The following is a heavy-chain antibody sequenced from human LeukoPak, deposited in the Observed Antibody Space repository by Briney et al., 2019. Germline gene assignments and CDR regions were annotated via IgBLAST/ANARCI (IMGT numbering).Heavy chain of an antibody. CDR2: IYSGGRT. V-gene: IGHV3-53*01. J-gene: IGHJ4*02. CDR1: GFTVSSNY. D-gene: IGHD6-19*01. CDR3: ARRSPSSGLYYFDY. Sequence: GGSLRLSCAASGFTVSSNYMSWVRQAPGKGLEWVSVIYSGGRTYYADSVKGRFTISRDNSKNTLYLQMNILRAEDTAVYYCARRSPSSGLYYFDYWGQGTLVTVSS.